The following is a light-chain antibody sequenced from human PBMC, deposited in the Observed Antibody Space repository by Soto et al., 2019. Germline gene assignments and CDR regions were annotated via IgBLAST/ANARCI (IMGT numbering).Light chain of an antibody. CDR2: EVS. CDR3: SSYTSSSIDYV. J-gene: IGLJ1*01. Sequence: QSALTQPASVSGSPGQSITISCTGTSSDVGGYNYVSWYQQHPGKAPKLMIYEVSHRPSGVSNRFSGSKSGNTASLTISGLQAGDEADYYCSSYTSSSIDYVFGTGTKLTVL. CDR1: SSDVGGYNY. V-gene: IGLV2-14*01.